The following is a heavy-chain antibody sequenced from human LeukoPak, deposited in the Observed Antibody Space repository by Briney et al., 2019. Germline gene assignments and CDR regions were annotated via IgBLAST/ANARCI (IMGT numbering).Heavy chain of an antibody. V-gene: IGHV6-1*01. CDR1: GDSVSSNSAA. CDR3: ARDPGAFDI. CDR2: TYYRSRWYT. J-gene: IGHJ3*02. Sequence: SQTLSLTCDISGDSVSSNSAAWNWIRQSPSRGLEWLGRTYYRSRWYTDYAVSLRSRLTINPDTSKNQLSLQLNSVTPEDTAVYYCARDPGAFDIWSPGTMVTVSS.